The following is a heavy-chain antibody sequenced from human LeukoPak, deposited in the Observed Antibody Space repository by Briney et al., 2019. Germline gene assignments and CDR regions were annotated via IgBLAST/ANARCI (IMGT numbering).Heavy chain of an antibody. V-gene: IGHV3-9*01. CDR1: GFTFDDYA. CDR3: ATNGGGDSGYGNFDY. Sequence: SLRLSCAVSGFTFDDYAMHWVRQVPGKGLEWVSGINWNSDSIGYGDSVKGRFTISRDNAKNSLYLQMNSLRPEDTALYYCATNGGGDSGYGNFDYWGQGTLVTVSS. J-gene: IGHJ4*02. D-gene: IGHD5-12*01. CDR2: INWNSDSI.